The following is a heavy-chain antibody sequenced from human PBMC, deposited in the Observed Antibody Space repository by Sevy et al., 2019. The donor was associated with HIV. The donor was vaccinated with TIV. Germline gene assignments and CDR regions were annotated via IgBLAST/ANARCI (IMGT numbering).Heavy chain of an antibody. CDR1: GYTFTSYG. J-gene: IGHJ5*02. CDR3: ARSGLMTTVTKFTHRRNNWFDP. D-gene: IGHD4-17*01. Sequence: ASVKVSCKASGYTFTSYGISWVRLAPGQGLEWMGWISAYNGNTNYAQKLQGRVTMTTDTSTSTAYMELRSLRSDDTAVYYCARSGLMTTVTKFTHRRNNWFDPWGQGTLVTVSS. V-gene: IGHV1-18*01. CDR2: ISAYNGNT.